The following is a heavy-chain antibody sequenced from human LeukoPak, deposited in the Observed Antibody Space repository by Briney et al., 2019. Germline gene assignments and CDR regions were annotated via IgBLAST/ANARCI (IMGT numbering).Heavy chain of an antibody. J-gene: IGHJ4*02. V-gene: IGHV3-21*01. CDR2: ISSSSSYI. Sequence: GGSLRLSCAASGFTFSTYNMNWVRQAPGKGLEWVSSISSSSSYIYYADSVKGRFTISRDNSKNTLYLQMNSLRAEDTAVYYCAREARGYSYGLLDYWGRGTLVTVSS. D-gene: IGHD5-18*01. CDR3: AREARGYSYGLLDY. CDR1: GFTFSTYN.